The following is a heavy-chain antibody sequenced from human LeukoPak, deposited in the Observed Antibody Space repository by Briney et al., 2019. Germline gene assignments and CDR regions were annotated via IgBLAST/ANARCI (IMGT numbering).Heavy chain of an antibody. CDR2: ISAYNGNT. Sequence: ASVKVSCKASGYTFTSYGISWVRQAPGQGLEWIGWISAYNGNTNYAQKLQGRVTMTTDTSTSTAYVELRSLRSDDTAVYYCARANPSSSWYNYYYYMDVWGKGTTVTVSS. CDR1: GYTFTSYG. V-gene: IGHV1-18*01. D-gene: IGHD6-13*01. J-gene: IGHJ6*03. CDR3: ARANPSSSWYNYYYYMDV.